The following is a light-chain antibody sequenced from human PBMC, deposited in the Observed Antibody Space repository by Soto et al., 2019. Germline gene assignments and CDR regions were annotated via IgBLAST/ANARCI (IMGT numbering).Light chain of an antibody. V-gene: IGLV2-14*01. Sequence: QSVLTQPASVSGSPGQSITISCTGTSSDVGGYNYVSWYQQHPGKAPKLMIYDVSNRPSGVSNRFSGSKSGNTASLTISGLQAEDEADSYCSSYTSSSTVFGGVTKLTVL. CDR2: DVS. J-gene: IGLJ2*01. CDR1: SSDVGGYNY. CDR3: SSYTSSSTV.